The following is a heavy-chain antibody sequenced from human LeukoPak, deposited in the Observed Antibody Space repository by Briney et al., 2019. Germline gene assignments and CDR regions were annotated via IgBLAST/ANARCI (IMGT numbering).Heavy chain of an antibody. CDR2: INWNGGIT. Sequence: PGGSLRLSCAASGFTFDDYGMSWVRQAPGKGLEWVSTINWNGGITDYADAVKGRFTLSRESVQRSLYLHMNRLRAEDTALYFCARDSGSGWFDPSGQGTLVTVSS. CDR3: ARDSGSGWFDP. CDR1: GFTFDDYG. V-gene: IGHV3-20*04. D-gene: IGHD2-15*01. J-gene: IGHJ5*02.